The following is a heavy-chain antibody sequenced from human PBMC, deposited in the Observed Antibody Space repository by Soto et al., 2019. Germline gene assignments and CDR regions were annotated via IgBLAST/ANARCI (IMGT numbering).Heavy chain of an antibody. V-gene: IGHV4-61*01. D-gene: IGHD6-6*01. CDR3: ASSRIAARLRAFDY. CDR1: GASVRSGSYY. J-gene: IGHJ4*02. CDR2: IYDTGTT. Sequence: SETLSLTCTVSGASVRSGSYYWSWVRQPPGRGLEWIGYIYDTGTTNYNPSLKSRVTMSVDTSKNQFSLKLSSVTAADTAVYYCASSRIAARLRAFDYWGQGTLVTVSS.